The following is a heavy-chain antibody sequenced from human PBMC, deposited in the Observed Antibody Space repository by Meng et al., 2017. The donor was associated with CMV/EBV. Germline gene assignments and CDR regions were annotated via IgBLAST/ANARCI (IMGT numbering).Heavy chain of an antibody. V-gene: IGHV3-7*03. CDR1: GFTFSSYW. J-gene: IGHJ5*02. CDR3: ARDPPKWEHH. Sequence: SCAATGFTFSSYWMSWVRQAPGKGLEWVANIKQDGSEKYYVDSVKGRFTISRGNAKNSLYLQMNSLRAEDTAVYYCARDPPKWEHHWGQGTLVTVSS. D-gene: IGHD1-26*01. CDR2: IKQDGSEK.